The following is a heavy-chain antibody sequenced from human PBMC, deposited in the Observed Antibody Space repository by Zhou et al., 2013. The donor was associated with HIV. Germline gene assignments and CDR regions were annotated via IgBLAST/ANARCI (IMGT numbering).Heavy chain of an antibody. CDR1: GDTLSDSD. V-gene: IGHV1-8*02. CDR3: ATTRIVGARGAFDM. J-gene: IGHJ3*02. Sequence: QVQLVQSGAEVKKPGASVKVSCKGSGDTLSDSDINWVRQAAGQGLVWMGWMNPKSGNTGYEQKFQGRLTLSKNTSISTAYMELRSLTSEDTAVYYCATTRIVGARGAFDMWGQGTMVTVSS. D-gene: IGHD1-26*01. CDR2: MNPKSGNT.